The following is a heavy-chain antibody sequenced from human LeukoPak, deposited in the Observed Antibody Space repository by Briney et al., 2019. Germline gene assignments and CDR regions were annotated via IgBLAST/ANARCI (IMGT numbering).Heavy chain of an antibody. D-gene: IGHD1-26*01. J-gene: IGHJ4*02. CDR3: ARGTSGGYFDY. Sequence: GRSLRLSCAASGFTFSNYGMHWVRQAPGKGLEWVAFISYDGSNKYYADSVKGRFTISRDNSKNTLYLQMNSLRAADTAVYYCARGTSGGYFDYWGQGTLVTVSS. CDR1: GFTFSNYG. CDR2: ISYDGSNK. V-gene: IGHV3-30*03.